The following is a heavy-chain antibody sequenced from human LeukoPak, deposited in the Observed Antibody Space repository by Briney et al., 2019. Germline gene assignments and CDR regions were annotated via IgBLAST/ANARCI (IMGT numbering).Heavy chain of an antibody. CDR2: ISSSGGST. J-gene: IGHJ3*02. D-gene: IGHD2-2*01. CDR1: EFTFSNYG. Sequence: QPGGSLRLSCAASEFTFSNYGMGWVRQAPGKGLEWVSAISSSGGSTYYADSVKGRFTISRDNSKNTLYLQMNSLRAEDTAVYYCAREGLGWDIVVVEAFDIWGQGTMVTVSS. V-gene: IGHV3-23*01. CDR3: AREGLGWDIVVVEAFDI.